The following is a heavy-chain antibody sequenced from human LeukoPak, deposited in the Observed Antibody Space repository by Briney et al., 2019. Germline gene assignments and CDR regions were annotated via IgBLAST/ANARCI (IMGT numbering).Heavy chain of an antibody. J-gene: IGHJ3*02. V-gene: IGHV1-2*02. CDR1: GYTFTGYY. CDR3: ARVGHQLPYIDAFDI. Sequence: GASVKVSCKASGYTFTGYYMHWVRQAPGQGLEWMGWINPNSGGTNYAQKFQGRVTMTRDTSISTAYMELSRLRSDDTAVYYCARVGHQLPYIDAFDIWGQGTMVTVPS. CDR2: INPNSGGT. D-gene: IGHD2-2*01.